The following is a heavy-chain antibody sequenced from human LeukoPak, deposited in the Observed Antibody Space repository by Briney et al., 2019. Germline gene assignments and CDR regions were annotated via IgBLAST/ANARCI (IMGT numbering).Heavy chain of an antibody. V-gene: IGHV1-2*02. CDR1: GYTFTNSY. CDR2: INPNSGGT. Sequence: ASVKVSCKASGYTFTNSYMHWVRQAPGQGLEWMGWINPNSGGTNYAQKFRGRVTMTRDTSINTAYMELSRLRSDDTAVYYCAKDIEYNYGFAGEDSNWFDPWGQGTLVTVSS. J-gene: IGHJ5*02. D-gene: IGHD5-18*01. CDR3: AKDIEYNYGFAGEDSNWFDP.